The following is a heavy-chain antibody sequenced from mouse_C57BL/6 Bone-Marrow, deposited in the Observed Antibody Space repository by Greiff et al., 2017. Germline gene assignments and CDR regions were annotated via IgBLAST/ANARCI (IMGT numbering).Heavy chain of an antibody. CDR1: GYTFTSYW. J-gene: IGHJ3*01. D-gene: IGHD2-10*01. V-gene: IGHV1-64*01. CDR3: ASYYGNPWFAY. CDR2: IHPNSGST. Sequence: QVQLQQSGAELVKPGASVKLSCKASGYTFTSYWMHWVKQRPGQGLEWIGMIHPNSGSTNYNEKFKSTATLTVDKSSSTAYMQLSSLTSEDSAVYYCASYYGNPWFAYWGQGTLVTVSA.